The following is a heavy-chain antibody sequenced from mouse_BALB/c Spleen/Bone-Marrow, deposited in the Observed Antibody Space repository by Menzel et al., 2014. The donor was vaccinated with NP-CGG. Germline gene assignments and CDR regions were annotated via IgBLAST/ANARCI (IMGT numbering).Heavy chain of an antibody. CDR1: GFTFSSYG. J-gene: IGHJ1*01. CDR3: ARVYGWYFDV. D-gene: IGHD1-1*01. V-gene: IGHV5-6-3*01. Sequence: VQLKESGGGLVQPGGSLKLSCVASGFTFSSYGMSWVRQIPDKRLELVATINNNGGSTYYPDSVKGQFTISRDNAKNTLYLQMSSLKSEDTAMYYCARVYGWYFDVWGAGTTVTVSS. CDR2: INNNGGST.